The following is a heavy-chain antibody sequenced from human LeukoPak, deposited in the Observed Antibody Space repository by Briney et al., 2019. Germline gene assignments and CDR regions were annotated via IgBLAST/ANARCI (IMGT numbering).Heavy chain of an antibody. CDR3: ARSWGGYYNNWFDP. V-gene: IGHV4-39*01. CDR2: IYYSGST. J-gene: IGHJ5*02. CDR1: GGSISSSSYY. Sequence: SETLSLTCTVSGGSISSSSYYWGWIRQPPGKGLEWIGSIYYSGSTYYNPSLKSPVTISVDTSKNQFSLKLSSVTAADTAVYYCARSWGGYYNNWFDPWGQGTLVTVSS. D-gene: IGHD3-22*01.